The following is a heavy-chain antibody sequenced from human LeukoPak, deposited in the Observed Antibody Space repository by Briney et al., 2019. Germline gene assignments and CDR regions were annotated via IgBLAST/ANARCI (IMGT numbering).Heavy chain of an antibody. V-gene: IGHV4-39*07. J-gene: IGHJ4*02. CDR1: GGSISSSSYY. Sequence: SETLSLTCTVSGGSISSSSYYWGWIRQPPGKGLEWIGSIYYSGSTYYNPSLKSRVTISVDTSKNQFSLELSSVTAADTAVYYCARDLPLYQPPIGNFDYWGQGTLVTVSS. D-gene: IGHD2-2*01. CDR3: ARDLPLYQPPIGNFDY. CDR2: IYYSGST.